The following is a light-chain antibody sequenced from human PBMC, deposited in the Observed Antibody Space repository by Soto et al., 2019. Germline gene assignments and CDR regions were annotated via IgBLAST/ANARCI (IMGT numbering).Light chain of an antibody. V-gene: IGKV1-27*01. CDR2: DAS. CDR1: QAINNN. Sequence: DIRMTQSPSSLSASVGDRVTITCRASQAINNNLAWYQQKPGQVPKLLFYDASTLQSGVQSRFRGSGSGTVFTLTISSLQSEDVATYYCQNYNSAPNTFGQGTRLEIK. CDR3: QNYNSAPNT. J-gene: IGKJ2*01.